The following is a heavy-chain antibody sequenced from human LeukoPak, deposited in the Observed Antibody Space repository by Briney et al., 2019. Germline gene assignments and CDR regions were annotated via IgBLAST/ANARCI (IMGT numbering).Heavy chain of an antibody. Sequence: ASVKVSCKASGYTFTGYHMHWVRQAPGQGLEWMGWINPNSGGTNYAQKFQGRVTMTRDTSISTAYMELSRLRSDDTAVYYCARVKYYYDSSGYRGSFDYWGQGTLVTVSS. V-gene: IGHV1-2*02. J-gene: IGHJ4*02. CDR3: ARVKYYYDSSGYRGSFDY. CDR2: INPNSGGT. CDR1: GYTFTGYH. D-gene: IGHD3-22*01.